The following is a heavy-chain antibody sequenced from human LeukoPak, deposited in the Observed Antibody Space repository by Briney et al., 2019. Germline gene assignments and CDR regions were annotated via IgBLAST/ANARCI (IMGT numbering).Heavy chain of an antibody. CDR3: AKDYNYGFDY. CDR2: IRYEGNIK. CDR1: AFSFRNNG. V-gene: IGHV3-30*02. J-gene: IGHJ4*02. Sequence: GGSLRLTCAASAFSFRNNGMHWVRQAPGMGLEWVAFIRYEGNIKSYADSVKGRFTISRDNFNNILYLQMNSLRAEDTAVYYCAKDYNYGFDYWGQGAQVTVSA. D-gene: IGHD5-24*01.